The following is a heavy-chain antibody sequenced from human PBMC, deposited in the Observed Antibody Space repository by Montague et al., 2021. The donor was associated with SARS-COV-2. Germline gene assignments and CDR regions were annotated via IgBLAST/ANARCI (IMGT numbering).Heavy chain of an antibody. V-gene: IGHV4-61*01. Sequence: SETLSLTCSVSGGSVRSGSYYWSWIRQPPGRGLQWIGNVLYTGVTSFNPSLKSRLTMSVDSSKNEFSLNLRSVTAADTATYYCARGQVTAFAILIVFPAAGALDSWGRGTTVTVSS. D-gene: IGHD2-21*01. J-gene: IGHJ3*01. CDR2: VLYTGVT. CDR1: GGSVRSGSYY. CDR3: ARGQVTAFAILIVFPAAGALDS.